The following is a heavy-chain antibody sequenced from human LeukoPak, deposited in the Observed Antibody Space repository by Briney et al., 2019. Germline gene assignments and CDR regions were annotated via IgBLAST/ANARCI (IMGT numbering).Heavy chain of an antibody. D-gene: IGHD3-9*01. V-gene: IGHV1-18*01. Sequence: ASVKVSCKASGYTFTSYGISWVRQAPGQGLEWMGWISAYNGNTNYAQKLQGRVTMTTDTSTSTAYMELRSLRSDDTAVYYCARVPLYYDILTGWGYFDLWGRGTLVTVSS. CDR3: ARVPLYYDILTGWGYFDL. CDR1: GYTFTSYG. CDR2: ISAYNGNT. J-gene: IGHJ2*01.